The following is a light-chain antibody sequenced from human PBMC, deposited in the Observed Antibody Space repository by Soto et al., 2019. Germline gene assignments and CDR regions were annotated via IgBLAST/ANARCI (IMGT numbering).Light chain of an antibody. Sequence: EVVLTQSPGTLSLSPGERATLCCRAGQSVSTDYLAWYQQKPGQAPRLLIYGASTRATGIPDRFSGSGSGTDFTLTISSLQSEDFAVYYCQQYNTWPLITFGQGTRLEI. V-gene: IGKV3-15*01. CDR1: QSVSTD. CDR3: QQYNTWPLIT. J-gene: IGKJ5*01. CDR2: GAS.